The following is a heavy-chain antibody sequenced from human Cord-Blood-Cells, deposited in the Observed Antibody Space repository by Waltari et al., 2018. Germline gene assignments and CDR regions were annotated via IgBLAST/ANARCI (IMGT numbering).Heavy chain of an antibody. Sequence: QVQLVQSGAEVKKPGASVKVSCKASGYTFTSYAMHWVRQAPGQRLEWMGWINAGNGNTKYSQKFQGRVTITRDTSVSTAYMELSSLRSEDTAVYYCARAATLRYFDLWGRGTLVTVSS. J-gene: IGHJ2*01. CDR3: ARAATLRYFDL. CDR1: GYTFTSYA. V-gene: IGHV1-3*01. D-gene: IGHD5-12*01. CDR2: INAGNGNT.